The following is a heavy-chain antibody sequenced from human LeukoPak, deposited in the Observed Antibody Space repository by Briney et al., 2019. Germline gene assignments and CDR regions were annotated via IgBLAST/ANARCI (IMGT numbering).Heavy chain of an antibody. D-gene: IGHD3-10*01. CDR3: VGSMVRGSRPPFVY. CDR1: GFTFSSYA. Sequence: GGSLRLSCSASGFTFSSYAMHWVRQAPGKGLEYVSAISSNGGSTYYADSVKGRFTISRDNSKNTLYLQMSSLRAEDTAVYYCVGSMVRGSRPPFVYWGQGTLVTVSS. V-gene: IGHV3-64D*06. J-gene: IGHJ4*02. CDR2: ISSNGGST.